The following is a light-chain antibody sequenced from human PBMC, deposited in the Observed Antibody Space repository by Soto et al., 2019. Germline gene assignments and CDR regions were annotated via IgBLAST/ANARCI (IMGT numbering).Light chain of an antibody. CDR3: AAWDDSLSGVV. CDR1: TSNLGSNF. Sequence: QSVLTQPPSASGTPGQRVTISCSGSTSNLGSNFVYWYQQVPGAAPKLLISRNDQRPSGVPDRFSGSNSGTSASLAISGLRSEDEADYHCAAWDDSLSGVVFGGGTKLTVL. J-gene: IGLJ3*02. V-gene: IGLV1-47*01. CDR2: RND.